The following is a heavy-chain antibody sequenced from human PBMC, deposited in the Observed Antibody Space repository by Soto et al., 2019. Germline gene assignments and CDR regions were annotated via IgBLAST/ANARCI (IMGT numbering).Heavy chain of an antibody. V-gene: IGHV5-10-1*01. CDR1: GYNFKNFS. CDR3: ARRSPGSEGY. J-gene: IGHJ4*02. D-gene: IGHD2-15*01. Sequence: GESLKISCKGSGYNFKNFSITWVRQIPGKGLEWMGRIDPSDSHINYSPSVQGHITISADKSINTAYLQWDSLKASDTAMYYCARRSPGSEGYWGQGTLVTVYS. CDR2: IDPSDSHI.